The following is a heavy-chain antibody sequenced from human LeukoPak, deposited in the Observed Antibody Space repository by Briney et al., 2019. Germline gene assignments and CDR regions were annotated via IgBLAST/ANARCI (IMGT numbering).Heavy chain of an antibody. J-gene: IGHJ4*02. D-gene: IGHD6-19*01. V-gene: IGHV3-48*03. CDR3: ARDLRLLAVAVPFDY. CDR1: GFTFSSYE. Sequence: GGSLRLSCAASGFTFSSYEMNWVRQAPGKGLEWVSYISSSGRTTYYADSVKGRFTISRDNAKNSLYLQMNSLRAEDTAVYYCARDLRLLAVAVPFDYWGQGTLVTVSS. CDR2: ISSSGRTT.